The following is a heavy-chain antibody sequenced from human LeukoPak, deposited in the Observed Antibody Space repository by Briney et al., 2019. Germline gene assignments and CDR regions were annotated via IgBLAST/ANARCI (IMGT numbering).Heavy chain of an antibody. CDR2: ISSSGSTI. V-gene: IGHV3-48*04. CDR1: GFSFSTYG. Sequence: GGTLRLSCVGSGFSFSTYGMTWVRQAPGKGLEWVSYISSSGSTIYYADSVKGRFTISRDNAKNSLYLQMNSLRAEDTAVYYCAELGITMIGGVWGKGTTVTISS. CDR3: AELGITMIGGV. J-gene: IGHJ6*04. D-gene: IGHD3-10*02.